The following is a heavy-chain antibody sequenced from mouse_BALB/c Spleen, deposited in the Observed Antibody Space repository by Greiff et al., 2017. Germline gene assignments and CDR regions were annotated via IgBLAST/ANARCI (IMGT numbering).Heavy chain of an antibody. CDR2: ISDGGSYT. V-gene: IGHV5-4*02. CDR3: ARDRATVVVDAMDY. J-gene: IGHJ4*01. Sequence: EVQRVESGGGLVKPGGSLKLSCAASGFTFSDYYMYWVRQTPEKRLEWVATISDGGSYTYYPDSVKGRFTISRDNAKNNLYLQMSSLKSEDTAMYYCARDRATVVVDAMDYWGQGTSVTVSS. CDR1: GFTFSDYY. D-gene: IGHD1-1*01.